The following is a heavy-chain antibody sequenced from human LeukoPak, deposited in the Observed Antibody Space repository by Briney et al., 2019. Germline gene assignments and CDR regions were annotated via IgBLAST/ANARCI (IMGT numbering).Heavy chain of an antibody. Sequence: ASVKVSCKASVGTFSSYGISWVRQAPGQGLEWMGWSSAYNGNTNYAQKLQGRVTMTTDTSTSTAYMELRSLRSDDTAVYYCARGYCSGGSCHFPYFDYWGQGTLVTVSS. D-gene: IGHD2-15*01. CDR1: VGTFSSYG. J-gene: IGHJ4*02. V-gene: IGHV1-18*01. CDR3: ARGYCSGGSCHFPYFDY. CDR2: SSAYNGNT.